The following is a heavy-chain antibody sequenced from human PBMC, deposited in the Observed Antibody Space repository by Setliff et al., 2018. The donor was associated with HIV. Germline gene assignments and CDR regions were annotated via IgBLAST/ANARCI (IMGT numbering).Heavy chain of an antibody. J-gene: IGHJ4*02. D-gene: IGHD2-2*01. V-gene: IGHV4-4*07. CDR1: GGSLQGYY. CDR2: IYYVGWS. CDR3: AGQVVSQYSCWAYYFDS. Sequence: SETLSLTCSVSGGSLQGYYWSWIRQPAGKGLQWIGRIYYVGWSKYNPSLEDRVTMSVDTSNNQYSLSLTSVTAADTAIYYCAGQVVSQYSCWAYYFDSWGQGALVTVSS.